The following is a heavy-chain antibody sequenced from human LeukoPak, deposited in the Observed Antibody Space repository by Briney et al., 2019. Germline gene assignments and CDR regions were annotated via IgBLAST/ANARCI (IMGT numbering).Heavy chain of an antibody. CDR3: ASDISGLYGMDV. V-gene: IGHV3-21*01. Sequence: PGGSLRLSCAASGFTFSSYGMHWVRQAPGKGLEWVSSISSSSSYIYYADSVKGRFTISRDNAKNSLYLQMNSLRAEDTAVYYCASDISGLYGMDVWGQGTTVTVSS. J-gene: IGHJ6*02. D-gene: IGHD6-19*01. CDR2: ISSSSSYI. CDR1: GFTFSSYG.